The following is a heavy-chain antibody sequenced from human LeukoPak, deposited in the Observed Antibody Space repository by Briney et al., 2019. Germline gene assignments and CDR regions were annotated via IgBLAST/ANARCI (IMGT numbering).Heavy chain of an antibody. CDR3: ARTGSTVTMLYPFDH. J-gene: IGHJ4*02. V-gene: IGHV4-59*01. Sequence: PSETLSLTCTVSGCSIRSYYWSWIRQPPGKGLEWIGYIYYSGSTNYNPSLKGRVSISVDTSKNQFSLKLSSVTAADTAVYYCARTGSTVTMLYPFDHWGQGTLVTVSS. CDR2: IYYSGST. CDR1: GCSIRSYY. D-gene: IGHD4-17*01.